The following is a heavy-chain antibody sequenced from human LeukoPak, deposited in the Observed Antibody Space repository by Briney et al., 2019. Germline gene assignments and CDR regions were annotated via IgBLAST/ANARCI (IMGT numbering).Heavy chain of an antibody. CDR1: GFTFSTYG. CDR2: ISGSGDST. Sequence: GRTLRLSCAASGFTFSTYGMSWVRQAPGKGLEWVSAISGSGDSTYYADSVKGRFTISRDNSKNTLYLQMNSLRAEDTAVYYCAKEIYGDSTGGRFQHWGQGTLVTVSS. D-gene: IGHD4-17*01. CDR3: AKEIYGDSTGGRFQH. J-gene: IGHJ1*01. V-gene: IGHV3-23*01.